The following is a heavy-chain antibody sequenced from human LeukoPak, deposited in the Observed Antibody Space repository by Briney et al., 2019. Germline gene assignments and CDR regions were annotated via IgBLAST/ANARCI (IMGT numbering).Heavy chain of an antibody. D-gene: IGHD3-3*01. CDR1: GGSISSGTYY. V-gene: IGHV4-61*02. CDR3: ARGQNYDFWSGYSFDY. Sequence: TLSLTCTVSGGSISSGTYYWSWIRQPAGKGLEWIGRIYTSGNINYNPSLKSRVTISVDTSKNQFSLNLSSVTAADTAVYYCARGQNYDFWSGYSFDYWGQGTLVTVSS. CDR2: IYTSGNI. J-gene: IGHJ4*02.